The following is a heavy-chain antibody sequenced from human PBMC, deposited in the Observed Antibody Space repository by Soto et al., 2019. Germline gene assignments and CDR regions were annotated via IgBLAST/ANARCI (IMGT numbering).Heavy chain of an antibody. V-gene: IGHV3-23*01. CDR3: AKDKAGSQWLVRGRVDY. CDR2: ISGSGGST. Sequence: GGSLRLSCAASGFTFSSYAMSWVRQAPGKGLEWVSAISGSGGSTYYADSVKGRFTISRDNSKNTLYLQMNSLRAEDTAVYYCAKDKAGSQWLVRGRVDYWGQGTLVTVSS. D-gene: IGHD6-19*01. CDR1: GFTFSSYA. J-gene: IGHJ4*02.